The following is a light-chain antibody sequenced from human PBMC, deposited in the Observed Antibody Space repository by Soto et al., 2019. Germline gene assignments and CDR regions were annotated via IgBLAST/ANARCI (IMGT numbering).Light chain of an antibody. J-gene: IGLJ1*01. Sequence: QSVLTQPASVSASPGQSITISCTGTSSDVGGYKYVSWYQQYPGKAPKLMMYEVSNRPSGISNRFYGSKSGNTASLTITGLRAEDEGYYYCTSYTSSSTTYVFGTGTKVTVL. V-gene: IGLV2-14*01. CDR2: EVS. CDR1: SSDVGGYKY. CDR3: TSYTSSSTTYV.